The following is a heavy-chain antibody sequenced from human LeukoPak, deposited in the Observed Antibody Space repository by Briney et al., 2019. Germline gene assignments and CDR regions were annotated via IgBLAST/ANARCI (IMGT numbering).Heavy chain of an antibody. V-gene: IGHV1-18*01. CDR2: ISAYNGNT. D-gene: IGHD3-10*01. Sequence: ASVKVSCKASGYTFTSYGISWVRQAPGQGLEWMGWISAYNGNTNYAQKLQGRVTMTTDTSTSTAHMELRSLRSDDTAVYYCARGSHKSLWFGELSYYYGMDVWGQGTTVTVSS. CDR3: ARGSHKSLWFGELSYYYGMDV. CDR1: GYTFTSYG. J-gene: IGHJ6*02.